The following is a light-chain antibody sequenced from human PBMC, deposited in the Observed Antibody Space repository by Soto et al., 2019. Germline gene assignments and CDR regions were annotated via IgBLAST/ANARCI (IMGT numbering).Light chain of an antibody. Sequence: QPVLTQSPSASASLGASVKFTCTLSSGHSSNAVAWHQQQPEKGPRYLMKLNSDGSHSKGDGIPDRFSGSSSGAERYLTISSLQSEDEADYYCQTWGVGTVVFGGGTKLTVL. CDR1: SGHSSNA. CDR2: LNSDGSH. J-gene: IGLJ2*01. V-gene: IGLV4-69*01. CDR3: QTWGVGTVV.